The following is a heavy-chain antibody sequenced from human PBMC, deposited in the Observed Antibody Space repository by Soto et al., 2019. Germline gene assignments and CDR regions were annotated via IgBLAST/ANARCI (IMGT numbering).Heavy chain of an antibody. CDR2: IGTAGDT. CDR3: ARGRRYCSSTSCYTSFDP. V-gene: IGHV3-13*01. CDR1: GFTFSSYD. Sequence: PGWSLRLSCAASGFTFSSYDMHWVRRATGKGLEWVSAIGTAGDTYYPGSVKGRFTISRENAKNSLYLQMNSLRAGDTAVYYCARGRRYCSSTSCYTSFDPWGQGTLVTVSS. D-gene: IGHD2-2*02. J-gene: IGHJ5*02.